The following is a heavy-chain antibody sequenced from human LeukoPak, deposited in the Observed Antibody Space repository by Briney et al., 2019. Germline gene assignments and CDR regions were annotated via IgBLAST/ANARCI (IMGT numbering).Heavy chain of an antibody. CDR2: INPNSGGT. D-gene: IGHD1-26*01. Sequence: ASVKVSCKASGYTFTGYYIHWVRQAPGQGLEWMGWINPNSGGTNYAQKFQGRVTMTRDTSISTAYMELSRLRSDDTAVYYCARGRPVQSGSVNYWGQGTLVTVSS. J-gene: IGHJ4*02. V-gene: IGHV1-2*02. CDR1: GYTFTGYY. CDR3: ARGRPVQSGSVNY.